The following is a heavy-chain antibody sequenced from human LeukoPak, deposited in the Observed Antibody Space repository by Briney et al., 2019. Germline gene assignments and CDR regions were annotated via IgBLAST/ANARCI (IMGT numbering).Heavy chain of an antibody. CDR1: GYTLTSYG. J-gene: IGHJ6*02. CDR3: ARDSGSFHSNYYYGMDV. Sequence: ASVKVSCKASGYTLTSYGISWVRQAPGQGLEWMGWISAYNGNTNYAQKLQGRVTMTTDTSTSTAYMELRSLRSDDTAVYYCARDSGSFHSNYYYGMDVWGQGTTVTVSS. CDR2: ISAYNGNT. V-gene: IGHV1-18*01. D-gene: IGHD3-10*01.